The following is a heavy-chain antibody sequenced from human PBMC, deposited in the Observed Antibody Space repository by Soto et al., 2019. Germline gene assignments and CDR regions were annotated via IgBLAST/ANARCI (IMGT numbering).Heavy chain of an antibody. V-gene: IGHV3-73*01. D-gene: IGHD3-16*01. CDR2: IRKKANNYAT. CDR1: GLTFSGSA. J-gene: IGHJ4*02. CDR3: SANDHDDHTNFDQ. Sequence: EVQLVESGGGLVQPGGSLKLSCAVSGLTFSGSAMHWVRQASGKGLEWVGRIRKKANNYATAYAASVKGRFTISRDDSKNTAYLQMNSLKTEDTAVYYCSANDHDDHTNFDQWGQGTVVTVSS.